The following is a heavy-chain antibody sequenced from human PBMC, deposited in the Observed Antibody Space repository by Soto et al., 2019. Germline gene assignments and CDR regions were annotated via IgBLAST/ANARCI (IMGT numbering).Heavy chain of an antibody. D-gene: IGHD2-2*01. J-gene: IGHJ4*02. Sequence: PGGSLRLSCAASGLTSGPYGMTWVRQAPGRGLEWVSTISGSGFGTHCAESVQGRFTISRDNSKNTMYLQMNSLRAEDTAVYYCAKDPAPRDFLFIHYFDSWGQGSLVTVSS. CDR3: AKDPAPRDFLFIHYFDS. CDR1: GLTSGPYG. CDR2: ISGSGFGT. V-gene: IGHV3-23*01.